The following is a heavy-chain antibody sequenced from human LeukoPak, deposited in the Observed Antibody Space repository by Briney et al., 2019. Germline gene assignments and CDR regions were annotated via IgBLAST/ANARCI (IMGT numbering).Heavy chain of an antibody. CDR3: AREGELGLND. J-gene: IGHJ4*02. Sequence: ASVTVSCKASGHTFTVYYMHWVRQAPGQGLEWMGWITLNSGDTKYAQKFQGRVTMTSDTSITTAYMELSRLKFDDTAIYYCAREGELGLNDWGQGTLVTVSS. CDR1: GHTFTVYY. V-gene: IGHV1-2*02. CDR2: ITLNSGDT. D-gene: IGHD7-27*01.